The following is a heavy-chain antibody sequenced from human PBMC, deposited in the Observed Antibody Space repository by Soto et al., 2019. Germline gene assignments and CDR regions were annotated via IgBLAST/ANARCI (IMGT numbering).Heavy chain of an antibody. D-gene: IGHD2-15*01. CDR3: ARGGDCSGGSCYGAVAFDI. V-gene: IGHV1-2*04. CDR1: GYTFTGYY. J-gene: IGHJ3*02. CDR2: INPNSGGT. Sequence: QVQLVQSGAEVKKPGASVKVSCKASGYTFTGYYMHWVRQAPGQGLEWMGWINPNSGGTNYAQKFHGWVTMTRDTSISTAYMELSRLRSDDTAVYYCARGGDCSGGSCYGAVAFDIWGQGTMVTVSS.